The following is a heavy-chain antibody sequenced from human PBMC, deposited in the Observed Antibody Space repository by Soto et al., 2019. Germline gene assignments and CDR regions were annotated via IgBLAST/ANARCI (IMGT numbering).Heavy chain of an antibody. V-gene: IGHV4-34*01. Sequence: PPGRLLEWIVEINHSGSTNYNPSLKSRVTISVDTSKNQFSLKLSSVTAADTAVYYCARAVRKSIFGVVILYYMDVWAKGTTVTVSS. CDR3: ARAVRKSIFGVVILYYMDV. D-gene: IGHD3-3*01. CDR2: INHSGST. J-gene: IGHJ6*03.